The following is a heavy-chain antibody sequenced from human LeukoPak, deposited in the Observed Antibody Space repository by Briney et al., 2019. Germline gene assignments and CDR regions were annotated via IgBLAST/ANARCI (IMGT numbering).Heavy chain of an antibody. V-gene: IGHV4-39*07. J-gene: IGHJ5*02. CDR1: GGSISSSSYY. CDR3: ARVPTTVTTIWFDP. Sequence: SETLSLTCTVSGGSISSSSYYWGWIRQPPGKGLEWIGSIYYSGSTYYNPSLKSRVTISVDTSKNQFSLKLSSVTAADTAVYYCARVPTTVTTIWFDPWGQGTLVTVSS. CDR2: IYYSGST. D-gene: IGHD4-17*01.